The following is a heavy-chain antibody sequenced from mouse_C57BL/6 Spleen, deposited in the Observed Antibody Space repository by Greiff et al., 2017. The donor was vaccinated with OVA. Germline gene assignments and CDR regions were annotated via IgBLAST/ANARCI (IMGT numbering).Heavy chain of an antibody. V-gene: IGHV5-4*01. CDR2: ISDGGSYT. Sequence: DVHLVESGGGLVKPGGSLKLSCAASGFTFSSYAMSWVRQTPEKRLEWVATISDGGSYTYYPDHVKGRFPLSIDNAKNNLYLQMSHLTSEDTAMYYGARVFTTVVARDYFDYWGQGTTLTVSS. D-gene: IGHD1-1*01. J-gene: IGHJ2*01. CDR1: GFTFSSYA. CDR3: ARVFTTVVARDYFDY.